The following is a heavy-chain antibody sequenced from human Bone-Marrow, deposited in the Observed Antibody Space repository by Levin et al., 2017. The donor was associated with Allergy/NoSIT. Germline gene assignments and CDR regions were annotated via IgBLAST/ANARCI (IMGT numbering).Heavy chain of an antibody. CDR1: GFTFGDFA. V-gene: IGHV3-49*04. CDR2: IRSKTFGGTE. CDR3: TRLRGFYDPSGNYYYYKDV. J-gene: IGHJ6*03. D-gene: IGHD3-3*01. Sequence: GESLKISCTGSGFTFGDFAVSWVRRAPGKGLEWVGLIRSKTFGGTEQYAASVKDRFIISRDDSKSIAFLQMNSLKTEDTAVYYCTRLRGFYDPSGNYYYYKDVWGKGTTVTVSS.